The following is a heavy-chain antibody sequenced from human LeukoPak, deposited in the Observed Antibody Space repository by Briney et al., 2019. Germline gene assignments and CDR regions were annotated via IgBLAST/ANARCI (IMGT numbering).Heavy chain of an antibody. Sequence: GGSLRLSCAASGFTFSSYTMNWVRQAPGKGLEWVSYISSNGSTIYYPDSVKGRFTISRDDVKNSLYLQMNSLRAEDTAVYYCARVGMTQWLGTPDYWGQGTLVTVSS. V-gene: IGHV3-48*01. J-gene: IGHJ4*02. CDR3: ARVGMTQWLGTPDY. CDR2: ISSNGSTI. CDR1: GFTFSSYT. D-gene: IGHD6-19*01.